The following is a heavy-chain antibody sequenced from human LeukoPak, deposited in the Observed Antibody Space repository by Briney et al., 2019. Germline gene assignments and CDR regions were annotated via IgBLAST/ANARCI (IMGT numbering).Heavy chain of an antibody. Sequence: LETLSLTCAVYLGSFSGYYWCWIRQPPGKGLEWICDINHIVSANYNPSLKSRVTISVDTSKNQFSLKLSSVTAADTAVYYCARTPSITAAGTGWDWFDPWGQGTLVTVSS. J-gene: IGHJ5*02. CDR3: ARTPSITAAGTGWDWFDP. CDR1: LGSFSGYY. V-gene: IGHV4-34*01. D-gene: IGHD6-13*01. CDR2: INHIVSA.